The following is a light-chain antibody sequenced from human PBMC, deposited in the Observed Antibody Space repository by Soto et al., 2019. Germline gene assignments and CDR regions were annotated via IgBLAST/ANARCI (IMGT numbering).Light chain of an antibody. CDR1: QTISSW. Sequence: DIQMTQSPSTLSGSVGDRVTIPCRASQTISSWLACDRQKTGKTPKLLIDKASTLKSVVPSRFSGSGSGTEFTLTISSLQTDDFATDYCQQYNSYSLTFGQGTKVDI. CDR2: KAS. CDR3: QQYNSYSLT. J-gene: IGKJ1*01. V-gene: IGKV1-5*03.